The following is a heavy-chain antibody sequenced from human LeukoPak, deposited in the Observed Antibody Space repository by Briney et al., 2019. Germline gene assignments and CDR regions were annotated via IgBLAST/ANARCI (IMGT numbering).Heavy chain of an antibody. Sequence: ASVKVSCKASGYTFTSYDINWVRQAPGQGLEWMGWINPNSGGTNYAQKFQGRVTMTSDTSISTAYMELSRLRSDDTAVYYCARWSGTSSYDSSGYYDYWGQGTLVTVSS. V-gene: IGHV1-2*02. CDR3: ARWSGTSSYDSSGYYDY. CDR1: GYTFTSYD. D-gene: IGHD3-22*01. CDR2: INPNSGGT. J-gene: IGHJ4*02.